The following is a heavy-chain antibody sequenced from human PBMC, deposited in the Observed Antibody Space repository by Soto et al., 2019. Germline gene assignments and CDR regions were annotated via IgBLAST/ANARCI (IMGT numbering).Heavy chain of an antibody. CDR1: GYTFTSNG. J-gene: IGHJ4*02. D-gene: IGHD4-17*01. Sequence: VASVKVSCKASGYTFTSNGITWVRQAPGQGFEWMGWINGDNGNTNYAQKFQGRLAMTTDTSTSTAYMELTSLKSDDTAVYYCARDLGYGDYGTDFWGQGTLVTVSS. CDR2: INGDNGNT. CDR3: ARDLGYGDYGTDF. V-gene: IGHV1-18*04.